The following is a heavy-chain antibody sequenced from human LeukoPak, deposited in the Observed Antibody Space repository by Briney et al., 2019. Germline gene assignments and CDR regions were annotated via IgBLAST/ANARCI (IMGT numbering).Heavy chain of an antibody. Sequence: GGSLRLSCAVSGFTFSSYSMNWVRQAPGKGLEWVSSISSSSRHIYYADSVKGRFTIFRDDAKNSLYLQMNSLRAEDTAVYYCARRNSGSYSDYYYYYMDVWGKGTTVTASS. CDR1: GFTFSSYS. CDR2: ISSSSRHI. D-gene: IGHD1-26*01. CDR3: ARRNSGSYSDYYYYYMDV. J-gene: IGHJ6*03. V-gene: IGHV3-21*01.